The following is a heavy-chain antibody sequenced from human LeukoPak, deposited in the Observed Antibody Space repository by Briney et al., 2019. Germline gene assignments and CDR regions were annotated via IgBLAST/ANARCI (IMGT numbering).Heavy chain of an antibody. D-gene: IGHD6-13*01. Sequence: GGSLGRSCAASGFTFSSYWMSWVRQAPGKGLEWVANIKQDGSEKYYVDSVKGRFTISRDNAKNSLYLQMNSLRAEDTAVYYCARDPDIAAAGSAFDIWGQGTMVTVSS. CDR3: ARDPDIAAAGSAFDI. CDR2: IKQDGSEK. CDR1: GFTFSSYW. J-gene: IGHJ3*02. V-gene: IGHV3-7*03.